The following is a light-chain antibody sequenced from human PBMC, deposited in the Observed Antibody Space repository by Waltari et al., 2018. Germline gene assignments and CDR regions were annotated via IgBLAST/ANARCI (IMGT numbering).Light chain of an antibody. J-gene: IGKJ4*01. CDR2: AAS. CDR1: QSSSDY. CDR3: QELNTYPQSLT. Sequence: DIQMTQSPSSLSASVGDRVTITCRASQSSSDYLNWYQQKPGKAPKLLIYAASTLQSGVPSRFSGSGSGTDFTLTISSLQPEDFATYYCQELNTYPQSLTFGGGTKVEI. V-gene: IGKV1-39*01.